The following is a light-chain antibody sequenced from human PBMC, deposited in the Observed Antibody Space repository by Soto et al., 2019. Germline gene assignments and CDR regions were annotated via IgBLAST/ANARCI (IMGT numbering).Light chain of an antibody. J-gene: IGLJ1*01. Sequence: QSALTQPASMSGSPGQSITISCTGTSRDIGRYNFVSWYQHHPGKAPKLIIYEATKRPSGVSYRFSGSKSGNTASLTISGLQAEDEADYYCTSYTITSPYVFGTGTKLTVL. CDR2: EAT. CDR1: SRDIGRYNF. V-gene: IGLV2-14*01. CDR3: TSYTITSPYV.